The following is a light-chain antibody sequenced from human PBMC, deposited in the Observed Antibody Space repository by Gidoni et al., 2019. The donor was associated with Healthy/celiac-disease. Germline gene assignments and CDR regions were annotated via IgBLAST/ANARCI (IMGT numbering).Light chain of an antibody. J-gene: IGKJ1*01. Sequence: EIVLTQSPATLSLSPGERATLSCRASKSVSSYLAWYQQKPGQATRRLIYDASNRATGIPARFSGSGSGTDFTLTISSLEPEDFAVYYCQQRSNWPPTFGQGTKVEIK. CDR1: KSVSSY. V-gene: IGKV3-11*01. CDR2: DAS. CDR3: QQRSNWPPT.